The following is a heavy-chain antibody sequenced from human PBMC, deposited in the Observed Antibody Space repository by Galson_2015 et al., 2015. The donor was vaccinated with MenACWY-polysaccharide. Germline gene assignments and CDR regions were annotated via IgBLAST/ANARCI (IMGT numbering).Heavy chain of an antibody. D-gene: IGHD3-10*01. CDR1: GFTFSNYW. CDR2: IKYDGSIT. J-gene: IGHJ4*02. CDR3: SRPLDSGTYALGY. Sequence: SLRLSCAASGFTFSNYWMHWVRQSPGTGVEWVSIIKYDGSITGCADSVKGRFTIARDNAKNTLYLQMDSLTAEDTAVYYCSRPLDSGTYALGYWGQGTLVTVSS. V-gene: IGHV3-74*01.